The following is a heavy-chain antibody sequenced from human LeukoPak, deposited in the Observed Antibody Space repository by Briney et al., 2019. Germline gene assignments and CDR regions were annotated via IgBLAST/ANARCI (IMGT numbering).Heavy chain of an antibody. J-gene: IGHJ4*02. CDR2: INPNSGGT. D-gene: IGHD3-22*01. CDR1: GYTFTGYY. Sequence: ASVKVSCKASGYTFTGYYMHWVRQAPGQGLEWMGWINPNSGGTNYAQKFQGRVTLTRDTSISTAYMELSRLRSDDTAVYYCARGRDSSGYYLYYFDYWGQGTLVTVSS. CDR3: ARGRDSSGYYLYYFDY. V-gene: IGHV1-2*02.